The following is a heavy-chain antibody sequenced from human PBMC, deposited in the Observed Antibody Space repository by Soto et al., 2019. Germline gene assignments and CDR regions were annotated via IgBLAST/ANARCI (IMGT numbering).Heavy chain of an antibody. CDR1: GYPFTYYN. CDR3: ARGREISFGYNWFDP. Sequence: QVQLVQSGAEMRKPGASLQLSCQTSGYPFTYYNVHWVRQAPGQGLEWLGVINPTEGRTRYSQKFQDRVNMTRDTSTSTVYMELSSLRSEDTAIYFCARGREISFGYNWFDPWGQGTLVTVSS. D-gene: IGHD3-3*01. J-gene: IGHJ5*02. CDR2: INPTEGRT. V-gene: IGHV1-46*01.